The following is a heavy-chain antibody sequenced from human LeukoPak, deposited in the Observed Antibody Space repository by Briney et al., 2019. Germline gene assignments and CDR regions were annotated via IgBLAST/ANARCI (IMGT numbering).Heavy chain of an antibody. V-gene: IGHV4-59*01. Sequence: GSLRLSCAASGFTFSSYAMSWIRQPPGKGLEWIGYIYYSGSTNYNPSLKSRVTISVDTSKNQFSLKLSSVTAADTAVYYCAREAIVVGGYSYGGAFDIWGRGTMVTVSS. CDR2: IYYSGST. CDR1: GFTFSSYA. J-gene: IGHJ3*02. D-gene: IGHD5-18*01. CDR3: AREAIVVGGYSYGGAFDI.